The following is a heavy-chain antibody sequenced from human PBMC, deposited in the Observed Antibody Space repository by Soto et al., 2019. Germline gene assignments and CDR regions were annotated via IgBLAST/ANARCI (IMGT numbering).Heavy chain of an antibody. Sequence: QVQLVQSGAEVKKPGASVKVSCKASGYTFTSYDINWVRQATGQGLEWMGWMNPNSGNTGYAQKVQGRVTKTRNTSISTAYMELSSLRSEDTAVYYCASPARNYDFCSGYSFDIWGQGTMVTVSS. CDR3: ASPARNYDFCSGYSFDI. V-gene: IGHV1-8*01. CDR2: MNPNSGNT. CDR1: GYTFTSYD. D-gene: IGHD3-3*01. J-gene: IGHJ3*02.